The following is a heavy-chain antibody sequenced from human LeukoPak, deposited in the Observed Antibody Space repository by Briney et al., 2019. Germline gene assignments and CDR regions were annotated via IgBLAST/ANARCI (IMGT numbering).Heavy chain of an antibody. J-gene: IGHJ2*01. CDR2: IYYSGST. Sequence: SETLPLTCSVSGGSISSYYRSWIRQPPGKGLKWIGYIYYSGSTNYNPSLKSRVTISVDTSKNKFSLKLSSVTAADTAVYYCARVYYSSSYDYRYFDLWGRGTLVTVSS. CDR3: ARVYYSSSYDYRYFDL. V-gene: IGHV4-59*01. CDR1: GGSISSYY. D-gene: IGHD6-13*01.